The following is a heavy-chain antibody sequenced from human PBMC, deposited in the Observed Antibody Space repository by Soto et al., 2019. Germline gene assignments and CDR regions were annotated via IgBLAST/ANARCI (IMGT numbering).Heavy chain of an antibody. CDR1: GFIFGDYW. CDR2: IKHDGRVK. D-gene: IGHD6-13*01. Sequence: GGSLRLACAASGFIFGDYWMTWVRQAPGKGLEWVANIKHDGRVKYHADSLKGRFTISRDNAQNSLSLQMNSLRAEDTAVYYCARGDSNYDYWGQGTLVTVSS. J-gene: IGHJ4*02. CDR3: ARGDSNYDY. V-gene: IGHV3-7*05.